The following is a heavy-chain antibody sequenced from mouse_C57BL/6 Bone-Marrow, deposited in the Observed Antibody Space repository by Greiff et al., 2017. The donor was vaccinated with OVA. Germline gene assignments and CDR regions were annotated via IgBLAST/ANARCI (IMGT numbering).Heavy chain of an antibody. D-gene: IGHD2-1*01. Sequence: VQLQQSGAELAKPGASVKLSCKASGYTFTSSWMHWVKQRPGQGLEWIGYINPGSGDTKYNRKFKDKATLTADKSSSTAYMQLSSLTYEDSAVYYGARGGNYWYFDVWGTGTTVTVSS. CDR2: INPGSGDT. V-gene: IGHV1-7*01. CDR3: ARGGNYWYFDV. J-gene: IGHJ1*03. CDR1: GYTFTSSW.